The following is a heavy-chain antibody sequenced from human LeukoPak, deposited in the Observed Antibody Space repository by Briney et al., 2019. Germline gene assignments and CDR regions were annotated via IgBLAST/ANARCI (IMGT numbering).Heavy chain of an antibody. J-gene: IGHJ4*02. V-gene: IGHV3-7*01. CDR1: GFTFSSYW. CDR2: IKQDGSEK. CDR3: ARFFTEGYCSGGSCYNVQYYFDY. D-gene: IGHD2-15*01. Sequence: GGSLRLSCAASGFTFSSYWMSWVRQAPGKGLEWVANIKQDGSEKYYVDSVKGRFTISRDNAKNSLYLQMNSLRAEDTAVYYCARFFTEGYCSGGSCYNVQYYFDYWGQGTLVTVSS.